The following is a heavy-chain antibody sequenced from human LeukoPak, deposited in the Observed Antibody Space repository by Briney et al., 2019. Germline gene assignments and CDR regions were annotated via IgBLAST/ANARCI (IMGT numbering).Heavy chain of an antibody. CDR3: ARHADSGFGELAFDY. CDR1: GGSISRTGYY. Sequence: SETLSLTCTVSGGSISRTGYYWGWIRQCPGKGLEWIGSIYYNGNIFYNPSLKSRVTISVDTAKNQLSLEVTSVTDADTAVYYCARHADSGFGELAFDYWGQGTLVTVSS. J-gene: IGHJ4*02. CDR2: IYYNGNI. D-gene: IGHD3-10*01. V-gene: IGHV4-39*01.